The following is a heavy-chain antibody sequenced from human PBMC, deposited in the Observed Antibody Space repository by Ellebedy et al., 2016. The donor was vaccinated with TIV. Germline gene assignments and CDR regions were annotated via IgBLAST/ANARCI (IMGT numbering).Heavy chain of an antibody. V-gene: IGHV1-46*01. CDR2: INPSGGST. Sequence: AASVKVSCKASGYTFTSYYMHWVRQAPGQGLEWMGIINPSGGSTSYAQKFQGRVTMTRDTSTSTVYMELNSLRSEDTAVYYCARERESTCYFDYWGHGTLVTVSS. D-gene: IGHD5/OR15-5a*01. CDR1: GYTFTSYY. J-gene: IGHJ4*01. CDR3: ARERESTCYFDY.